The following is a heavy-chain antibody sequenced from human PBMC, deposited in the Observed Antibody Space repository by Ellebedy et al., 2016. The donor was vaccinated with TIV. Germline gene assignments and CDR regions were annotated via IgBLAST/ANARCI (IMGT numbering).Heavy chain of an antibody. CDR2: INPSGGST. D-gene: IGHD2-15*01. J-gene: IGHJ3*02. CDR1: GYTFTSYY. V-gene: IGHV1-46*01. Sequence: ASVKVSCXASGYTFTSYYMHWVRQAPGQGLEWMGIINPSGGSTSYAQKFQGRVTMTRDTSTSTVYMELSSLRSEDTAVYYCARDSVVVAATLNGAFDIWGQGTMVTVSS. CDR3: ARDSVVVAATLNGAFDI.